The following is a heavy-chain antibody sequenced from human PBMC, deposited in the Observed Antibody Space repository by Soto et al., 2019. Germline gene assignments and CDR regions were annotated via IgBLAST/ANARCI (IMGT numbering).Heavy chain of an antibody. Sequence: QVELVQSGAEVKKPGSSVKVSCKASGDTFSNYTISGVRQAPGQGLEWMGRIIPIFGIANYAQEFQGRVTITGDKATITVYMELSSLRSADTAVYCCARVKTDSENDEGDYSMEAWWTGTTVTVSS. CDR3: ARVKTDSENDEGDYSMEA. D-gene: IGHD3-10*01. J-gene: IGHJ6*03. CDR1: GDTFSNYT. V-gene: IGHV1-69*02. CDR2: IIPIFGIA.